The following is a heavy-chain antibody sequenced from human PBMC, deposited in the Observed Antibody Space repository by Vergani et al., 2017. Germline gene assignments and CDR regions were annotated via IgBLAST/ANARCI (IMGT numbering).Heavy chain of an antibody. Sequence: EVQLVESGGGLVKPGGSLRLSCAASGFTFSSYSMNWVRQAPGKGLEWVSSISSSSSYIYYADSVKGRFTISRDNAKNTLYLQMNSLRAEDTAVYYCARDPNYSSSSESPRFDYWGQGTLVTVSS. D-gene: IGHD6-6*01. CDR1: GFTFSSYS. V-gene: IGHV3-21*01. J-gene: IGHJ4*02. CDR2: ISSSSSYI. CDR3: ARDPNYSSSSESPRFDY.